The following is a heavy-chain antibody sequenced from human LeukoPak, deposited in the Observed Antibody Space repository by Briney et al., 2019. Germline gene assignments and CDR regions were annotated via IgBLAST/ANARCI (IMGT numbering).Heavy chain of an antibody. V-gene: IGHV3-23*01. CDR2: ISGSGGST. CDR1: GFTFSSYA. J-gene: IGHJ4*02. D-gene: IGHD3-10*01. CDR3: AKDFNYYGSGSYYNPGYFDY. Sequence: GGSLRLSCAASGFTFSSYAMSWVRQAPGKGLEWASAISGSGGSTYYADSVKGRFTISRDNSKNTLYLQMNSLRAEDTAVYYCAKDFNYYGSGSYYNPGYFDYWGQGTLVTVSS.